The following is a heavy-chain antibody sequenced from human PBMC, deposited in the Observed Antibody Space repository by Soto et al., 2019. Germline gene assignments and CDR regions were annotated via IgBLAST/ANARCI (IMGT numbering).Heavy chain of an antibody. J-gene: IGHJ3*02. CDR3: ARDLGYYGSGNGDAFDI. CDR1: GGTFSSYA. D-gene: IGHD3-10*01. V-gene: IGHV1-69*06. Sequence: SVKVSCKASGGTFSSYAISWVRQAPGQGLEWMGGIIPIFGTANYAQKFQGRVTITADKSTSTAYMELSSLRSEDTAVYYCARDLGYYGSGNGDAFDIWGQGTMVTVSS. CDR2: IIPIFGTA.